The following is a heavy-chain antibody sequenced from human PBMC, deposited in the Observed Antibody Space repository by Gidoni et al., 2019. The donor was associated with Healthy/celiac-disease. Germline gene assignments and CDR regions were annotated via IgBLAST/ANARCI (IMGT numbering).Heavy chain of an antibody. CDR3: AKSLRRITMIVVDFQH. V-gene: IGHV3-23*01. CDR2: ISGSGGST. Sequence: EVQLLESGGGLVQPGGSLRLSCAASGFTFRSYAMSWVRQAPGKGLEWVSAISGSGGSTYYADSVKGRFTISRDNSKNTLYLQMNSLRAEDTAVYYCAKSLRRITMIVVDFQHWGQGTLVTVSS. J-gene: IGHJ1*01. D-gene: IGHD3-22*01. CDR1: GFTFRSYA.